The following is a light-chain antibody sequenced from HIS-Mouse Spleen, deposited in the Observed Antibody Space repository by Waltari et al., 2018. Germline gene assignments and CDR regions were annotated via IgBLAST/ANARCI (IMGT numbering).Light chain of an antibody. CDR3: SSYTSSSTV. V-gene: IGLV2-18*02. Sequence: QSALTQPPSVSGSPGQSVTISCTGTSSDVGSYNRVSWYQQPPGKAPKLKIYEVSNRPSGVPDRFSGSKSGNTASLTISGLQAEDEADYYCSSYTSSSTVFGAGTKVTVL. CDR2: EVS. J-gene: IGLJ1*01. CDR1: SSDVGSYNR.